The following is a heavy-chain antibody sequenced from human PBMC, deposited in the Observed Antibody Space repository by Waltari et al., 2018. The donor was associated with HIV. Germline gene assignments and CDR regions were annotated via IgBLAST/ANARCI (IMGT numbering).Heavy chain of an antibody. Sequence: QLLESGGGLVQPGGSLRLSCGASGFTFSSYGMSWVRQAPGKGLQWVSFMTVGGGSGINAGTVWDRFPNTRDNTKSTLFIRMASLRAEDTAVDRWAISYCDDRRGDFLRVSPYDAWGRGTLVTVSS. V-gene: IGHV3-23*03. CDR1: GFTFSSYG. CDR3: AISYCDDRRGDFLRVSPYDA. J-gene: IGHJ5*02. CDR2: MTVGGGSG. D-gene: IGHD2-21*01.